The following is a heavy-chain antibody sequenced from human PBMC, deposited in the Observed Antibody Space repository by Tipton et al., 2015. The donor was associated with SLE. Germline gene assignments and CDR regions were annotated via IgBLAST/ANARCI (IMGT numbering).Heavy chain of an antibody. CDR3: ARERQGYGSEPFFDY. V-gene: IGHV4-59*01. CDR1: GGSMNTYY. D-gene: IGHD3-10*01. Sequence: LRLSCTVSGGSMNTYYWNWIRQFPGKGLEWIGYFYYSGSANYNPSLKSRVTISLDKSKNQFSLRLTSVTAADTAVYYCARERQGYGSEPFFDYWGQGTLVTVSS. CDR2: FYYSGSA. J-gene: IGHJ4*02.